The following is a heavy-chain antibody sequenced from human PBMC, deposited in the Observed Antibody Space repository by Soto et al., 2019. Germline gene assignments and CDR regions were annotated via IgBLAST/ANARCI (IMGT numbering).Heavy chain of an antibody. Sequence: QVQLVQSGGEVMQPGASVKVSCKASGFTFTSYAFSWVRQAPGQGLEWMGWVSAYNGNTKYAQKLQGRVTMTTDTSTTTVYVDLTSRRSDDTAVYYCATHYSGGWRLEVFDLWGQGTMVNVSS. CDR3: ATHYSGGWRLEVFDL. CDR2: VSAYNGNT. CDR1: GFTFTSYA. J-gene: IGHJ3*01. V-gene: IGHV1-18*04. D-gene: IGHD2-21*01.